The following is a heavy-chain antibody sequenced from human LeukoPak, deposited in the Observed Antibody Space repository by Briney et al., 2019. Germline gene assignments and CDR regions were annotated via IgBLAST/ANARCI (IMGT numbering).Heavy chain of an antibody. Sequence: PSETLSLTCTVSGGSISSYYWSWIRQPPGKGLDWIGYIYYSGSTNYNPSLKSRVTISVDTSKNQFSLKLSSVTAADTAVYYCARLTIFGVVPGWFDPWGQGTLVTVSS. V-gene: IGHV4-59*01. CDR3: ARLTIFGVVPGWFDP. D-gene: IGHD3-3*01. CDR1: GGSISSYY. CDR2: IYYSGST. J-gene: IGHJ5*02.